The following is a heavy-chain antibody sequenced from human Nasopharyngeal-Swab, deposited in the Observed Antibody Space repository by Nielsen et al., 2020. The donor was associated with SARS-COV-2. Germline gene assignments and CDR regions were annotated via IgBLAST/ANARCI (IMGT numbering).Heavy chain of an antibody. J-gene: IGHJ4*02. CDR1: GFTFSSYE. D-gene: IGHD3-10*01. Sequence: GESLMISCAASGFTFSSYEMNWVRQAPGKGLEWVSYISSSGSTIYYADSVKGRFTISRDNAKNSLYLQMNSLRAEDTAVYYCASRGIWFREFVFDYWGQGTLVTVSS. V-gene: IGHV3-48*03. CDR3: ASRGIWFREFVFDY. CDR2: ISSSGSTI.